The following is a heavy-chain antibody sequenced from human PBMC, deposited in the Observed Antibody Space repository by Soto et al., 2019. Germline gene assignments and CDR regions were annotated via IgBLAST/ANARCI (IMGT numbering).Heavy chain of an antibody. CDR1: GGTFSNYA. Sequence: QVQLVQSGAEAKKPGSSVKVSCKASGGTFSNYAINWVRQAPGQGLEWMGGITPLVTTANYAQNYRGRVTITADKSTSTAYMELSRLRSEDTAVYYCARTGNSEFDYWGQGTLVTVSS. D-gene: IGHD1-7*01. CDR2: ITPLVTTA. CDR3: ARTGNSEFDY. V-gene: IGHV1-69*14. J-gene: IGHJ4*02.